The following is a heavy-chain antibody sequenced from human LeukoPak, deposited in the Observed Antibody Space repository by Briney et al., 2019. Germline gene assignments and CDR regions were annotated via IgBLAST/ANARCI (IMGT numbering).Heavy chain of an antibody. CDR2: INPNSGGT. CDR1: GYTFTGYY. Sequence: ASVKVSCKASGYTFTGYYMHRVRQAPGQGLEWMGWINPNSGGTNYAQKFQGRVTMTRDTSISTAYMELSRLRSDDTAVYYCARIGYCSGGSCYRNAFDIWGQGTMVTVSS. CDR3: ARIGYCSGGSCYRNAFDI. J-gene: IGHJ3*02. D-gene: IGHD2-15*01. V-gene: IGHV1-2*02.